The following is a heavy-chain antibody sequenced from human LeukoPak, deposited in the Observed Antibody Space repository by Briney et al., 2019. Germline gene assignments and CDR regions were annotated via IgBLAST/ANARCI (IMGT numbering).Heavy chain of an antibody. CDR3: ARDRSRGENWFDP. V-gene: IGHV3-20*04. CDR2: INWNGGST. Sequence: GGSLRLSCAASGFTFDDYGMSWVRQAPGKGLEWVSGINWNGGSTGYADSLKGRFTISRDNAKNSLYLQINSLRAEDTAVYYCARDRSRGENWFDPWGQGTLVTVSS. D-gene: IGHD3-10*01. J-gene: IGHJ5*02. CDR1: GFTFDDYG.